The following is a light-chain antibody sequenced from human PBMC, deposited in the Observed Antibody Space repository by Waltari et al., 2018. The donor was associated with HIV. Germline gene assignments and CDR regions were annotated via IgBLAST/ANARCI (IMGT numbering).Light chain of an antibody. V-gene: IGLV1-36*01. CDR2: YDN. Sequence: QSVLTQPPSVSEAPRQRVTISCSGSNSNIGNNAVNWYQHLPGKAPKLLIYYDNLLPSGGADRFSGSKSGTSASLAISGLQAEDEADYYCCSYATGTIVVFGGGTRLTVL. CDR1: NSNIGNNA. J-gene: IGLJ2*01. CDR3: CSYATGTIVV.